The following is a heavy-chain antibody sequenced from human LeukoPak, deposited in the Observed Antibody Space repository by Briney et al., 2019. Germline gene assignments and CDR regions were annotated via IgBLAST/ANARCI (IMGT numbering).Heavy chain of an antibody. CDR1: GFSISGGYY. Sequence: SETLSLTCTVSGFSISGGYYWGWVRQPPGKGLEWIGSIYQSGRTNYNPSLKSPVTISVDTSKNQFSLKLSSVTAADTAVYYCARGRHYYGSGSYGDDYWGQGTLVTVSS. V-gene: IGHV4-38-2*02. CDR3: ARGRHYYGSGSYGDDY. J-gene: IGHJ4*02. D-gene: IGHD3-10*01. CDR2: IYQSGRT.